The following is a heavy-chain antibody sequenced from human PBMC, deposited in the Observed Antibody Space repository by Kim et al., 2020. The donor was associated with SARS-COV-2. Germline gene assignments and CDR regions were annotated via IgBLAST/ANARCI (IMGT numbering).Heavy chain of an antibody. CDR2: IKQDGSEK. J-gene: IGHJ4*02. V-gene: IGHV3-7*01. CDR3: ARDERYCSTTGCQAFDH. CDR1: GFTFSSYW. Sequence: GGSLRLSCAASGFTFSSYWMSWVRQAPGKGLEWVANIKQDGSEKYYVDSVKGRFTISRDNAKNSLYLQMNSLRAEDTAVYYCARDERYCSTTGCQAFDHWGQGTLDSVFS. D-gene: IGHD2-2*01.